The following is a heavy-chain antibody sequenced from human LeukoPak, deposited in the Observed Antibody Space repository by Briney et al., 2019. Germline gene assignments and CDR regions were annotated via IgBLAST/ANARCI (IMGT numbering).Heavy chain of an antibody. V-gene: IGHV4-34*01. J-gene: IGHJ4*02. Sequence: SETLSLTCAVYIGSFSDYYWSWIRQPPGKGLEWIGEINHSGSTNYNPSLKSRVTMSVDTSKNQFSLKLTFVTAADTAVYYCARGKKNFPFDYWGQGTLVIVSS. D-gene: IGHD3-3*01. CDR2: INHSGST. CDR3: ARGKKNFPFDY. CDR1: IGSFSDYY.